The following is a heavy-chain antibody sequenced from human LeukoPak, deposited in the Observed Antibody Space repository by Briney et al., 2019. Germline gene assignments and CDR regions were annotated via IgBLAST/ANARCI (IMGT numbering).Heavy chain of an antibody. J-gene: IGHJ4*02. D-gene: IGHD6-13*01. Sequence: GRSLRLSCAASGFTFSTYVMHWVRQAPGKGLEWVAVIWYDGSKKDYGDSVKGRFTISRDSSKNTLYLQMNSLRAEDTAVYYCATTAAGNWGGFDYWGQGTLVTVSS. CDR2: IWYDGSKK. CDR3: ATTAAGNWGGFDY. V-gene: IGHV3-33*01. CDR1: GFTFSTYV.